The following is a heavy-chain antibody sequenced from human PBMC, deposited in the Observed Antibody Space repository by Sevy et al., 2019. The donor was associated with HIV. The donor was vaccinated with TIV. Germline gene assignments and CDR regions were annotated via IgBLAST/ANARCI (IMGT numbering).Heavy chain of an antibody. V-gene: IGHV4-59*01. CDR3: ARGGPNQHQLDYFDY. Sequence: SETLSLTCTVSGVSISPYYWAWIRQPPGKGLECIGFSGSSNYNPSLKSRVTTSVDTSKNQFSLKLSSVTAADTAIYYCARGGPNQHQLDYFDYWGQGTLLTVSS. CDR2: SGSS. CDR1: GVSISPYY. J-gene: IGHJ4*02. D-gene: IGHD2-2*01.